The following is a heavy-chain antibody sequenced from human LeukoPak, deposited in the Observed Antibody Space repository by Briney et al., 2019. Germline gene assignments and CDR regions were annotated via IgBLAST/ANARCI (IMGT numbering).Heavy chain of an antibody. CDR2: IKEDGSDK. CDR1: GISFSNYW. J-gene: IGHJ2*01. V-gene: IGHV3-7*01. CDR3: ARWTDWYFDL. D-gene: IGHD3/OR15-3a*01. Sequence: GGSLRLSCAASGISFSNYWMTWIRQAPEKGLQWVANIKEDGSDKNYADSVKGRFTISRDNAKNLLYLQMTSLRAEDTAVYCCARWTDWYFDLWGRGTLVTVSS.